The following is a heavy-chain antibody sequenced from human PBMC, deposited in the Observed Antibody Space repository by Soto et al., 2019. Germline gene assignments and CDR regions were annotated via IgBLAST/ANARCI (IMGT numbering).Heavy chain of an antibody. D-gene: IGHD1-26*01. J-gene: IGHJ4*02. Sequence: PEEYLRHSYAGSGFTLSGSAMHWVPQASGKGLEWVGRIRSKANSYATAYAASVKGRFTISRDDSKNTAYLQMNSLKTEDTAVYYCTRLFVGSGSYSAYWGQGT. CDR3: TRLFVGSGSYSAY. V-gene: IGHV3-73*01. CDR2: IRSKANSYAT. CDR1: GFTLSGSA.